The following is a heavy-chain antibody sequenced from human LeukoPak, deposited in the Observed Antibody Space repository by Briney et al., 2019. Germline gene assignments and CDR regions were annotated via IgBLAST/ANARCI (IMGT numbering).Heavy chain of an antibody. CDR2: LWYDGSNK. V-gene: IGHV3-33*06. CDR1: GFTFSSYG. J-gene: IGHJ4*02. CDR3: AKDLAAGDAYYFDY. Sequence: TGGSLRLSCAASGFTFSSYGMHWVRQAPGKGLEWVAVLWYDGSNKYYADSVKGRFTISRDNSKNTLYLQMNSLRAEDTAVYYCAKDLAAGDAYYFDYWGQGTLVTVSS. D-gene: IGHD6-13*01.